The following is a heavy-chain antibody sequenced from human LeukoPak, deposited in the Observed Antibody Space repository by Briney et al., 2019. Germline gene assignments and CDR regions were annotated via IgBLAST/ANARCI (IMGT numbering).Heavy chain of an antibody. CDR2: ISGSGGNT. Sequence: GGSLRLSCAASGFTFSSYAMSWVRQAPGKGLEWVSGISGSGGNTYYADSVKGRFTISRDNSKNTLYLQMNSLRADDTAVYYCAKDLGVVVVTHWGQGTLVTVSS. D-gene: IGHD2-15*01. V-gene: IGHV3-23*01. CDR1: GFTFSSYA. CDR3: AKDLGVVVVTH. J-gene: IGHJ4*02.